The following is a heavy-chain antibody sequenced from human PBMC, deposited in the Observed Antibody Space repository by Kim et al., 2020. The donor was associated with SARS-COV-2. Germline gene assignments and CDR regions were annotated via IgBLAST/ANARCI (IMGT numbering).Heavy chain of an antibody. CDR2: IIPIFGTA. D-gene: IGHD3-3*01. Sequence: SVKVSCKASGGTFSSYAISWVRQAPGQGLEWMGGIIPIFGTANYAQKFQGRVTITADESTSTAYMELSSLRSEDTAVYYCARGGRTTIFGVNWFDPWGQGTLVTVSS. CDR3: ARGGRTTIFGVNWFDP. CDR1: GGTFSSYA. J-gene: IGHJ5*02. V-gene: IGHV1-69*13.